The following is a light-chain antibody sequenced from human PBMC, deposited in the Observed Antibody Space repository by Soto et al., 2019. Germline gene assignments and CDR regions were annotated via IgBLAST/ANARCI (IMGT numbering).Light chain of an antibody. CDR1: QSVTSN. Sequence: IVRTQSPATLSVSPGERATLSCRASQSVTSNLAWYQQKPGQAPRLLIYGASTRATDIPARFSGSGSGTEFTLTISRLQSEDFAVYYCQQYNNWPPTWTFGQGTKVEIK. CDR3: QQYNNWPPTWT. CDR2: GAS. V-gene: IGKV3-15*01. J-gene: IGKJ1*01.